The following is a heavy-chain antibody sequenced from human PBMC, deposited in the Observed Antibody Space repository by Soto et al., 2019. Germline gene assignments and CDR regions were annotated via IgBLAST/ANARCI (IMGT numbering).Heavy chain of an antibody. CDR3: AKGGWFDP. V-gene: IGHV3-30*18. J-gene: IGHJ5*02. CDR2: VSYDGSNK. CDR1: GFSFSDYG. Sequence: QVQLVESGGGVVQPGRSLRLSCAASGFSFSDYGMHWVRQAPGKGLEWVAVVSYDGSNKYYADSGKGRFTISRDNSQNTSYIQMNSLRAEDTAVYYCAKGGWFDPWGQGTLVTVSS.